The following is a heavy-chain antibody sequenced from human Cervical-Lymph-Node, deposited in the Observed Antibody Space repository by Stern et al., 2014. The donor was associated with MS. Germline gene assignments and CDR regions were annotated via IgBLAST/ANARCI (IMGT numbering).Heavy chain of an antibody. CDR1: GYPFTGYD. CDR2: INPNSGAT. CDR3: ARRKTGWTGTTLFDVFDT. J-gene: IGHJ3*02. V-gene: IGHV1-8*01. Sequence: VQLVQSGAEVKKPGASVRVACKASGYPFTGYDITWVRQATGQGLEWMGWINPNSGATSNAQKFQGRVSMARDTSIDTIYMELNSLTSEDTGVYYCARRKTGWTGTTLFDVFDTWGQGTVVTVSS. D-gene: IGHD1/OR15-1a*01.